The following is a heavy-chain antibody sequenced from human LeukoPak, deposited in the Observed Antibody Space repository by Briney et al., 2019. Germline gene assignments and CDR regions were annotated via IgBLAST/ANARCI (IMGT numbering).Heavy chain of an antibody. Sequence: GAAVKVSCKASGYTFTNYGISWVRQAPGQGLEWMEWISAYNGNTDYAQKLQGRVTMTTDTSTNTAYMELRSLRSDDTAVYYCARVSPTTSEDAFDIWGQGTMVTVSS. V-gene: IGHV1-18*01. CDR3: ARVSPTTSEDAFDI. J-gene: IGHJ3*02. CDR2: ISAYNGNT. CDR1: GYTFTNYG. D-gene: IGHD1-14*01.